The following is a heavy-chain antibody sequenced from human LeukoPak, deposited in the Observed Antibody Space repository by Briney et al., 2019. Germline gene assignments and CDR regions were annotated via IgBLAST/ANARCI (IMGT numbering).Heavy chain of an antibody. CDR1: GGSFSGYY. J-gene: IGHJ5*02. CDR2: INHSGST. Sequence: SETLSLTCAVYGGSFSGYYWSWIRQPPGKGLEWIGEINHSGSTNYNPSLKSRVTISVDTSKNQFSLKLSSVTAADTAVYYCARGGRIVVVPAAIGGWFDPWGQGTLVTVSS. CDR3: ARGGRIVVVPAAIGGWFDP. V-gene: IGHV4-34*01. D-gene: IGHD2-2*02.